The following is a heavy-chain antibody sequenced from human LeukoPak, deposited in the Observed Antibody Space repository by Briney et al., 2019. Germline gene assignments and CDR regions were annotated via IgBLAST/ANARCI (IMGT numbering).Heavy chain of an antibody. CDR3: ATGGGVVVAATPDIFDY. V-gene: IGHV1-24*01. CDR2: FDPEDGET. J-gene: IGHJ4*02. CDR1: GYTLTELS. Sequence: ASVKVSCKVSGYTLTELSMHWVRQAPGKGLEWMGGFDPEDGETIYAQKFQGRVTMTEDTSTDTAYMELSSLRSEDTAVYYCATGGGVVVAATPDIFDYWGQGTLVTVSS. D-gene: IGHD2-15*01.